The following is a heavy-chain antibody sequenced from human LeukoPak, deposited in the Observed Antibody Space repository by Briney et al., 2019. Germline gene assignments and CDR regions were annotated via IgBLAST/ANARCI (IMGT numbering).Heavy chain of an antibody. CDR1: GGSISSGGYY. V-gene: IGHV4-31*03. J-gene: IGHJ3*02. Sequence: PSETLSLTCTVSGGSISSGGYYWSWLRQHPGQGLDGIAYIYYSGSTYYNPSLKSRVNISVDTSKNQFSLKLSSVTAADTAVYYCARALVVITTRAFDIWGQGTMVTVSS. D-gene: IGHD3-22*01. CDR2: IYYSGST. CDR3: ARALVVITTRAFDI.